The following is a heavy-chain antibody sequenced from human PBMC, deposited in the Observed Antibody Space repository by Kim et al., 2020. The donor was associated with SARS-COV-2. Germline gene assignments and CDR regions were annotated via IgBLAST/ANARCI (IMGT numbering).Heavy chain of an antibody. J-gene: IGHJ4*02. CDR3: ARGAYGDVSFDY. Sequence: YAQKVQGSVTMTTDTSTNTAYMELWGLRSDDTAMYYCARGAYGDVSFDYWGQGTLVTVSS. V-gene: IGHV1-18*01. D-gene: IGHD4-17*01.